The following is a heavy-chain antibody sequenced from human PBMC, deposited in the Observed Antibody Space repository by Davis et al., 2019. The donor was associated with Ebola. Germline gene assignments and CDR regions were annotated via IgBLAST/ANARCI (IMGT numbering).Heavy chain of an antibody. V-gene: IGHV1-46*01. J-gene: IGHJ4*02. Sequence: SVPVSCLASRYTFTAYYIHWVRQAPGQGLEWMGVIDPSGGSTSYAQKLQGRVTMTRDTSTSTVYMELNSLRSEDTAVYYCAGGGGYTDWLSPFWRYWGQGTLVTVSS. CDR2: IDPSGGST. D-gene: IGHD3-9*01. CDR1: RYTFTAYY. CDR3: AGGGGYTDWLSPFWRY.